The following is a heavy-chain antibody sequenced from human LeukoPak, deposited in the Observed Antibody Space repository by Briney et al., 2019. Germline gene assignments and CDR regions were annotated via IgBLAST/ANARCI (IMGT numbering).Heavy chain of an antibody. CDR2: IYYSGST. J-gene: IGHJ4*02. CDR1: GGSISSYY. Sequence: SETLSLTCTVSGGSISSYYWSWIRQPPGKGLEWIGYIYYSGSTNYNPSLKSRVTISVDTSKNQFSPKLSSVTAADTAVYYCARSGDILTGYFFNWGQGTLVTVSS. V-gene: IGHV4-59*01. CDR3: ARSGDILTGYFFN. D-gene: IGHD3-9*01.